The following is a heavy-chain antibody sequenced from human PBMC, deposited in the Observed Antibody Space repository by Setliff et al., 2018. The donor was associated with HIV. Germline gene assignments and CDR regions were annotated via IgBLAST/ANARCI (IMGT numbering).Heavy chain of an antibody. CDR1: GGSIDNYY. Sequence: PSETLSRTCNVSGGSIDNYYYTWVRQPPGKGPEWIGNMYSDEKGVISNKNPSLKSRVVMYLDRTKNEFSLNLMSATTADTAIYYCARDRGTGWYGYFQHWGQGSPVTVSS. D-gene: IGHD6-19*01. V-gene: IGHV4-59*01. CDR2: MYSDEKGVIS. CDR3: ARDRGTGWYGYFQH. J-gene: IGHJ1*01.